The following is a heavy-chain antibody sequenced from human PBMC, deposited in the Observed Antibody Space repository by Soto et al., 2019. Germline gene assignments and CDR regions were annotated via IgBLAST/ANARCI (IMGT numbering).Heavy chain of an antibody. V-gene: IGHV4-59*08. D-gene: IGHD2-2*01. CDR3: ARRGYCSSTSCYSYYGMDV. CDR2: IYYSGST. J-gene: IGHJ6*02. CDR1: GGSISSYY. Sequence: QVQLQESGPGLVKPSETLSLTCTVSGGSISSYYWSWIRQPPGKGLEWIGYIYYSGSTNYNPSLNMRVNISVDTSKNQFSLKLSSVTAADTAVYYCARRGYCSSTSCYSYYGMDVWGQGTTVTVSS.